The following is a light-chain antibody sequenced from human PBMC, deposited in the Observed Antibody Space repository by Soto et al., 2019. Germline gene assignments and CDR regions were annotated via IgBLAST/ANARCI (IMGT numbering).Light chain of an antibody. Sequence: QSVLTQPASVSGSLGQSITISCTGTNSDVGGYNYVSWYQHHPGKAPKLIVYQVYSRPSGVSNRFSGSKFGNTASLSISGLQADDEADYYCSSYTRTTTFVDFGGGTKLTVL. CDR2: QVY. J-gene: IGLJ2*01. CDR3: SSYTRTTTFVD. CDR1: NSDVGGYNY. V-gene: IGLV2-14*01.